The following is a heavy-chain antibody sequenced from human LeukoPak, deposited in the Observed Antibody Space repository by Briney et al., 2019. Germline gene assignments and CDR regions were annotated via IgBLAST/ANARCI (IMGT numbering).Heavy chain of an antibody. V-gene: IGHV4-59*01. CDR1: GGSISSYY. Sequence: PSETLSLTCTVSGGSISSYYWSWIRQPPGKGLEWIGYIYYSGSTNYNPSLKTRATISMDTSKNQLSLTLTSVTAADTAVYHCARVGSGGAWFDFWGQGTLVSVSS. D-gene: IGHD6-19*01. CDR2: IYYSGST. CDR3: ARVGSGGAWFDF. J-gene: IGHJ4*02.